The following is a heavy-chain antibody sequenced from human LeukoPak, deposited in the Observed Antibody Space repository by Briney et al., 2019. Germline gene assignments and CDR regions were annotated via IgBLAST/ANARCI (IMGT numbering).Heavy chain of an antibody. CDR3: ARRYGSGSRDAFDF. CDR1: GGSISSYY. Sequence: PSETLSLTCTVSGGSISSYYWSWIRQPPGKGLEWIGYIYYDGSTNYNPSLKSRVTISVDTSKNQFSLKLSSVNAADTAVYYCARRYGSGSRDAFDFWGQGTMVTVSS. CDR2: IYYDGST. D-gene: IGHD3-10*01. J-gene: IGHJ3*01. V-gene: IGHV4-59*08.